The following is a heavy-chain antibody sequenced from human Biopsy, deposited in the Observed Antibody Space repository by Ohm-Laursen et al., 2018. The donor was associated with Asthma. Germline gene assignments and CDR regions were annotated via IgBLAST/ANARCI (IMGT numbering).Heavy chain of an antibody. Sequence: SSVKVSCKASGGMFGNYAISWVRQAPGLGLEWMGGISPIFGSSNYARRFQGRVTMTEDTSTDTAYMELSSLSSDDTAVYYCVSDFPKDYVRYNFQFWGQGTLVTVSS. V-gene: IGHV1-69*06. CDR1: GGMFGNYA. CDR2: ISPIFGSS. CDR3: VSDFPKDYVRYNFQF. J-gene: IGHJ4*02. D-gene: IGHD4-17*01.